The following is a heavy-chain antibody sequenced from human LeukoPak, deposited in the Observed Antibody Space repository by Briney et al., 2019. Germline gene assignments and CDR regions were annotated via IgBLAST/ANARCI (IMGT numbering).Heavy chain of an antibody. D-gene: IGHD2-2*02. CDR1: GFTFSSYA. V-gene: IGHV3-23*01. J-gene: IGHJ4*02. Sequence: GGSLRLSCAASGFTFSSYAMSWVRQAPGKGLDWVSAISGSGGSTHYADSVKGRFTISRDNSKNTLYLQMNSLRAEDTAVYYCARQRVPAAIRRPYYFDYWGQGTLVTVSS. CDR2: ISGSGGST. CDR3: ARQRVPAAIRRPYYFDY.